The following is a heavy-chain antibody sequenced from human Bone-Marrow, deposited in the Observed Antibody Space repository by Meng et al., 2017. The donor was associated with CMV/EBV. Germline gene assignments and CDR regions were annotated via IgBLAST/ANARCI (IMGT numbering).Heavy chain of an antibody. CDR2: IYYSGST. CDR3: AVPTLGAFDI. J-gene: IGHJ3*02. V-gene: IGHV4-39*07. D-gene: IGHD2-2*01. Sequence: GSLRLSCTVSGGSISSSSYYWGWIRQPPGKGLEWIGSIYYSGSTYYNPSLKSRVTISVDTSKNQFSLKLSSVTAADTAVYYCAVPTLGAFDIWGQGTMATFPS. CDR1: GGSISSSSYY.